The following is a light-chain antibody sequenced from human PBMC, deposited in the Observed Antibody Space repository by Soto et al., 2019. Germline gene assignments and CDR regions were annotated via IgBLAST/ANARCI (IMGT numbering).Light chain of an antibody. J-gene: IGKJ5*01. CDR3: QHSSNWPPIT. CDR2: DTS. Sequence: EIVLTQSPATLSLSPGETAALSCRASQSVSMYLAWYQQRPGQAPSLLIYDTSNRATGIPARFSARGFGTDFTLIISNLEPEDSAVYNCQHSSNWPPITCGQGTRLEIK. CDR1: QSVSMY. V-gene: IGKV3-11*01.